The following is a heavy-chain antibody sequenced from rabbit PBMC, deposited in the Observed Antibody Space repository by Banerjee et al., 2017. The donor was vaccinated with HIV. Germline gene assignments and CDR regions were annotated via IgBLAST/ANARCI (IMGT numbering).Heavy chain of an antibody. J-gene: IGHJ4*01. CDR3: VRAGVYAGSSSYTGFDFNL. CDR2: IYTTSGST. D-gene: IGHD8-1*01. CDR1: GFSLSNNYV. Sequence: QSLQESGGGLFQPGGSLALTCKASGFSLSNNYVMCWVRQAPGKGLELIACIYTTSGSTWYASWVNGRFTISRSTSLNTVDLQMTSLTAADTATYFCVRAGVYAGSSSYTGFDFNLWGQGTLVTVS. V-gene: IGHV1S43*01.